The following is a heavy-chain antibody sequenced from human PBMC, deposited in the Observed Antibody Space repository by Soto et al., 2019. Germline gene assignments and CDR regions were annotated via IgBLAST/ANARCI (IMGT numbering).Heavy chain of an antibody. CDR3: AKGIAVAGSRDYSDY. Sequence: EVQLLESGGGLVQPGGSLRLSCAASGFTFTNYAMSWVRQAPGKGLEWVSTISGSGGSTYYADSVKGRFTISRDNSKNTLDRQMNSLRAQDTAGYYCAKGIAVAGSRDYSDYWGQGNLVTVSS. CDR1: GFTFTNYA. J-gene: IGHJ4*02. D-gene: IGHD6-19*01. V-gene: IGHV3-23*01. CDR2: ISGSGGST.